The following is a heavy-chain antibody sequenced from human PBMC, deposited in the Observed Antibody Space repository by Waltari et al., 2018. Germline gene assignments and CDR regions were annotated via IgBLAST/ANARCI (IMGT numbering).Heavy chain of an antibody. V-gene: IGHV3-30*02. J-gene: IGHJ6*03. CDR2: IRYDGYNQ. CDR3: VKPMVVTSYYYYYYMDV. CDR1: GFIFSNSA. Sequence: QVQLVESGGGVVQPGGSLSLSCAASGFIFSNSAILLVRQAPGKGPEWVAFIRYDGYNQYYIDSVKGRFTISRDNSKNTLYLQMSSLRTEDTAVYYCVKPMVVTSYYYYYYMDVWGKGTTVTISS. D-gene: IGHD2-21*02.